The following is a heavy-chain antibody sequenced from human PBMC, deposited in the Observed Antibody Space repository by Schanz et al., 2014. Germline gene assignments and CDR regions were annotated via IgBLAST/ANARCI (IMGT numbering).Heavy chain of an antibody. CDR2: INTSGGSR. CDR3: AKIWKGHPIEVRPGWSDGMDV. Sequence: EVQLVESGGGLVQPGGSLRLSCAASGFSFSTHAMSWVRQAPGQGLEWVSGINTSGGSRYYAESVKGRFTISRDNSKNLVVLQMNSLRVDDTAVYYCAKIWKGHPIEVRPGWSDGMDVWGQGTTVTVSS. V-gene: IGHV3-23*04. J-gene: IGHJ6*02. CDR1: GFSFSTHA. D-gene: IGHD6-6*01.